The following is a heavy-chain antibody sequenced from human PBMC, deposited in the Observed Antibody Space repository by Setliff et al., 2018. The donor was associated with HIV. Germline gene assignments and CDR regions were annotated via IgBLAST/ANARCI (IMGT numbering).Heavy chain of an antibody. CDR1: GGTFSSYA. CDR3: ATHQGFLGSGIHWFDP. D-gene: IGHD3-10*01. V-gene: IGHV1-8*02. Sequence: GASVKVSCKASGGTFSSYAISWVRQAPGQGLEWMGWMNPNSGNTAYAQRFQGRLTMTRDTSKTTSYMELRSLTSEDTAIYYCATHQGFLGSGIHWFDPWGQGTLVTVSS. J-gene: IGHJ5*02. CDR2: MNPNSGNT.